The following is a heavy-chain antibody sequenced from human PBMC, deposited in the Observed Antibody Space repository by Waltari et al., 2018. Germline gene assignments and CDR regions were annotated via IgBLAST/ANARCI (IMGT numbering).Heavy chain of an antibody. CDR1: HGSISGYY. CDR3: ARHWNHDILADSFDL. CDR2: PSPTGGT. D-gene: IGHD3-9*01. V-gene: IGHV4-4*07. J-gene: IGHJ4*02. Sequence: QVQLQESGPGLVKPSETLSLTCTVSHGSISGYYWSWIRQPAGTGLEWIGFPSPTGGTDYNPSLKSRVTMSSDTSKNQVFLHLNSVTAADTAVFYCARHWNHDILADSFDLWGQGTRVTISS.